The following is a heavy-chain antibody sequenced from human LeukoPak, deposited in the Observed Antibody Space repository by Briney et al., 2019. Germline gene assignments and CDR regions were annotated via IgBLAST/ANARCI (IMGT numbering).Heavy chain of an antibody. CDR2: IGTYNGNT. CDR3: AKDRVGAPPGDWEYLGASNCFDI. Sequence: GASVTVSCTASVYTFNRYGVNWVRQAPGQGLEWMGWIGTYNGNTNLAQKFKGRVTMTTDTATSTAYMELKSLRLDDTPVYYCAKDRVGAPPGDWEYLGASNCFDIWGQGTMVSVSS. D-gene: IGHD3-16*01. J-gene: IGHJ3*02. V-gene: IGHV1-18*01. CDR1: VYTFNRYG.